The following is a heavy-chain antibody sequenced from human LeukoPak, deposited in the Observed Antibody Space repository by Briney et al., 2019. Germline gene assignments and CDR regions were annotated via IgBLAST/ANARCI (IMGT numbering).Heavy chain of an antibody. V-gene: IGHV3-23*01. CDR2: IYGSGQTT. Sequence: PGGSLRLSCAASGFTFTIYAMTWVRQAPGKGLEWVSGIYGSGQTTYYADSVKGRFTISRDNSKNTLYLQMSSLRLGDTAVYYCAKVSKRWPDGYLDFWGQGALVTVSS. CDR3: AKVSKRWPDGYLDF. J-gene: IGHJ4*02. D-gene: IGHD6-19*01. CDR1: GFTFTIYA.